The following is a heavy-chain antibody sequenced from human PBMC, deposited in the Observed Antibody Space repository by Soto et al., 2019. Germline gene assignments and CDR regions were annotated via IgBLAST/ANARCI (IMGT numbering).Heavy chain of an antibody. CDR3: ARAYRNDAFDI. Sequence: PETLSPTCTVSGTTISSYYWSWPRQPPGKGLEWIGEINHSGSTNYNPSLKSRVTISVDTSKNQFSLKLSSVTAADTAVYYCARAYRNDAFDIWGQGTMVTVS. D-gene: IGHD4-4*01. CDR1: GTTISSYY. CDR2: INHSGST. V-gene: IGHV4-34*01. J-gene: IGHJ3*02.